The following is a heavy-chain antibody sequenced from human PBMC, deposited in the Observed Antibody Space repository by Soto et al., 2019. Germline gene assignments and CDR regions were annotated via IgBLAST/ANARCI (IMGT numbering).Heavy chain of an antibody. CDR2: IIPIFGTA. D-gene: IGHD1-26*01. CDR1: GGTFSSYA. J-gene: IGHJ4*02. CDR3: AREANIVGATKYDY. V-gene: IGHV1-69*13. Sequence: SVKVSCKASGGTFSSYAISWVRQAPGQGLEWMGGIIPIFGTANYAQKFQGRVTITADESTSTAYMELSSLRSEDTAVYYCAREANIVGATKYDYWGQGTLVTVSS.